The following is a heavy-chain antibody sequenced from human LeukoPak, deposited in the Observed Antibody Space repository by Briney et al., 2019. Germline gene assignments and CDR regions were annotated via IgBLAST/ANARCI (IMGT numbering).Heavy chain of an antibody. CDR3: ARVLPVVPAATRFLSWFDP. CDR2: ISAYNGNT. V-gene: IGHV1-18*01. Sequence: GSSVKVSCKASGGTFSSYAISWVRQAPGQGLEWMGWISAYNGNTNYAQKLQGRVTMTTDTSTSTAYMELRSLRSDDTAVYYCARVLPVVPAATRFLSWFDPWGQGTLVTVSS. CDR1: GGTFSSYA. J-gene: IGHJ5*02. D-gene: IGHD2-2*01.